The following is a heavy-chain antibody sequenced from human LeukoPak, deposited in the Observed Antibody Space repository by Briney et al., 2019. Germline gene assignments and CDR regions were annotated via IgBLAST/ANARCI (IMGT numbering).Heavy chain of an antibody. V-gene: IGHV4-34*09. CDR2: IYYSGST. J-gene: IGHJ4*02. CDR1: GGSFSAYY. Sequence: SETLSLTCAVYGGSFSAYYWSWIRQPPGKGLEWIGYIYYSGSTYYNPSLKSRVTMSVDTSKNQFSLKLNSVTAADTAVYYCARSPSSSSWYDYWGQGTLVTVSS. CDR3: ARSPSSSSWYDY. D-gene: IGHD6-13*01.